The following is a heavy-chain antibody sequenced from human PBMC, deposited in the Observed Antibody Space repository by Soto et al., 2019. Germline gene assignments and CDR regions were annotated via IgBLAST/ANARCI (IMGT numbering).Heavy chain of an antibody. CDR1: GYAFTTYG. CDR2: ISAHNGNT. J-gene: IGHJ4*02. CDR3: ARGRYGDY. D-gene: IGHD1-1*01. V-gene: IGHV1-18*01. Sequence: QVHLVQSGAEVKKPGASVKVSCKGSGYAFTTYGITWVRQAPGQGLEWMGWISAHNGNTNYAQKLQGRVTVTRDTSTSTAYMELRSLRADDTAVYYCARGRYGDYWGQAALVTVSS.